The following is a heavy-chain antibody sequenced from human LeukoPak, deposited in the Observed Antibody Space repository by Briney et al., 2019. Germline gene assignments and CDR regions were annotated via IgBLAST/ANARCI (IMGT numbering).Heavy chain of an antibody. Sequence: GGSLRLSCAASGFTVGAIPLSWVRQAPGQGLEWVSVIDSRGRTTYADSVKGRFTISRDNSQNTLLIQMNSLRVEDTAVYYCARIDNGGDYWGRGVLVTVSS. D-gene: IGHD4-23*01. CDR3: ARIDNGGDY. CDR2: IDSRGRT. CDR1: GFTVGAIP. V-gene: IGHV3-66*01. J-gene: IGHJ4*02.